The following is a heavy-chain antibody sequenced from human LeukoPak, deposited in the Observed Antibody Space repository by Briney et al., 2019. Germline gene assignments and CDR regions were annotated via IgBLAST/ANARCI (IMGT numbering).Heavy chain of an antibody. CDR2: IYPSGSA. D-gene: IGHD5-24*01. CDR3: ARDYNNWYFDL. V-gene: IGHV4-4*07. CDR1: GDSISSYY. J-gene: IGHJ2*01. Sequence: SGTLSLTCDVSGDSISSYYWSWIRQPAGKGLEWLGRIYPSGSANYNPSLKSRGTMSVDTSKNQFSLRLSSVTAADTAVYFCARDYNNWYFDLWGRGSLVTVSS.